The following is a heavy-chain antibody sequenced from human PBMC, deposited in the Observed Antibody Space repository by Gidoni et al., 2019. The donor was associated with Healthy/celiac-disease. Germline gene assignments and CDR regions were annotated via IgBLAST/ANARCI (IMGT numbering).Heavy chain of an antibody. Sequence: EVQLVETGGGLIQPGGSLILSCAASGFTVSRNYMSWVRQAPGKGLEWVPVIYSGGSTDYADSVKGRFTISRDNAKNTLYLQMNSLRAEDTAVYYCARDQLVGDYYYYGMDVWGQGTTVTVSS. V-gene: IGHV3-53*02. J-gene: IGHJ6*02. CDR1: GFTVSRNY. CDR3: ARDQLVGDYYYYGMDV. D-gene: IGHD6-6*01. CDR2: IYSGGST.